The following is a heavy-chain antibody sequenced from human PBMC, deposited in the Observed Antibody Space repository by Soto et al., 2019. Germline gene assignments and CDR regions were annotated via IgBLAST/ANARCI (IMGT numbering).Heavy chain of an antibody. J-gene: IGHJ1*01. Sequence: QPGGSLRLSCAASGFAFNNYAMNWVRQAPGKGLEWVSHISGSGGSTDYAESVKGRFSISKDSVNNTLYLHMSSLRAEDTALYFCAKEGHYSNSWSSAGYLQHWGLGTQVTVSS. D-gene: IGHD6-13*01. CDR3: AKEGHYSNSWSSAGYLQH. V-gene: IGHV3-23*01. CDR1: GFAFNNYA. CDR2: ISGSGGST.